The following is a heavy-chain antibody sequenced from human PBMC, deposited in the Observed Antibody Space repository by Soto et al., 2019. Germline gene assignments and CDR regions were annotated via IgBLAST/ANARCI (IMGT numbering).Heavy chain of an antibody. CDR2: IYYSGST. V-gene: IGHV4-31*03. CDR3: ARGTVRYCSGGSCPSLDY. J-gene: IGHJ4*02. Sequence: QVQLQESGPGLVKPSQTLSLTCTVSGGSISSGGYYWSWIRQHPGKGLEWIGYIYYSGSTYYTPSPNNRATISVDTSKNQFSRNLSSVTAADTAVYYCARGTVRYCSGGSCPSLDYWGQGSLVTVSS. D-gene: IGHD2-15*01. CDR1: GGSISSGGYY.